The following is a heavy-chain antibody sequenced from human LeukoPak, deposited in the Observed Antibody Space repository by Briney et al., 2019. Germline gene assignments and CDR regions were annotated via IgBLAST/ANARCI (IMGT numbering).Heavy chain of an antibody. Sequence: GGSLRLSCSVSGFTVSSNYMSWVRQAPGKGLEWVSVIYSGGSTYYADSVKGRFTISRDNSKNTLYLQMRAEDTAVYYCARDYCGGDCYSGPFDYWGQGTLVTVSS. J-gene: IGHJ4*02. D-gene: IGHD2-21*02. CDR3: ARDYCGGDCYSGPFDY. CDR2: IYSGGST. V-gene: IGHV3-66*02. CDR1: GFTVSSNY.